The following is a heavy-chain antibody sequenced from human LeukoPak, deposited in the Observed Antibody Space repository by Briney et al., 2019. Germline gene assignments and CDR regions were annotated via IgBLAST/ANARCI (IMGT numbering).Heavy chain of an antibody. V-gene: IGHV4-34*01. D-gene: IGHD3-10*01. CDR2: VNHSGST. CDR1: GGSFSGYY. J-gene: IGHJ4*02. Sequence: SETLSLTCAVYGGSFSGYYWSWIRQPPGKGLEWIGEVNHSGSTNYNPSLKSRVTISVDTSKNQFSLKLSSVTAADTAVYYCAREVTMVRGVQELDYWGQGTLVTVSS. CDR3: AREVTMVRGVQELDY.